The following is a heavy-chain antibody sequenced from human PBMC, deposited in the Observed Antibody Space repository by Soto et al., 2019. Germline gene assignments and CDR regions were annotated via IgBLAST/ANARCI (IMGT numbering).Heavy chain of an antibody. D-gene: IGHD2-15*01. V-gene: IGHV3-30*18. CDR1: GFTFSSYG. CDR3: AKDVAVWFHDAFDI. CDR2: ISYDGSNK. Sequence: GGSLRLSCAASGFTFSSYGMHWVRQAPGKGLEWVAVISYDGSNKYYADSVKGRFTISRDNSKNTLYLQMNSLRAEDTAVYYCAKDVAVWFHDAFDIWGQGTMVTVSS. J-gene: IGHJ3*02.